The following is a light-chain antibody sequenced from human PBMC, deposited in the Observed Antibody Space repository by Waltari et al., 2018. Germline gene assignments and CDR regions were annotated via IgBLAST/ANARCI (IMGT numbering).Light chain of an antibody. J-gene: IGLJ2*01. CDR1: RANIGGRY. Sequence: QSVLTQPPSESGTPGQRVIISCSGSRANIGGRYVYWYQHLPGAAPKLLINRTTQRPSGVPDRFSGSKSGTSASLAISGLRSEDEGDYFCATWDDTVGGPVFGGGTKLTVL. CDR2: RTT. V-gene: IGLV1-47*01. CDR3: ATWDDTVGGPV.